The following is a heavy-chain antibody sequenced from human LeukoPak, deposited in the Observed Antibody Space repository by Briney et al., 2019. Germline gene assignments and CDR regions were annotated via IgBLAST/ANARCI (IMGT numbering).Heavy chain of an antibody. J-gene: IGHJ4*02. Sequence: GGSLRLSCAASEFIFSSYGMHWVRQAPGKGLEWVASLLLDGTNKYHADSVKGRFTISRDNSQSTLYLQINSLRAEDTAVYYCARARNNYDSSGYSALDYWGQGTLVTVSS. V-gene: IGHV3-33*01. CDR3: ARARNNYDSSGYSALDY. D-gene: IGHD3-22*01. CDR2: LLLDGTNK. CDR1: EFIFSSYG.